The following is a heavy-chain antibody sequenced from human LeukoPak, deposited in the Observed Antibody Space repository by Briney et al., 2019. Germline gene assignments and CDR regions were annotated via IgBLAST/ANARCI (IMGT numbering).Heavy chain of an antibody. CDR2: IYTSGST. CDR1: GGSISSGSYY. V-gene: IGHV4-61*02. Sequence: PSETLSLTCTVSGGSISSGSYYWSWIRQPAGKGLEWIGRIYTSGSTNYNPSLKSRVTISVDTSKNQFSLKLSSVTAADTAVYYCARKYYDFWSGYYEGAFDIWGQGTMVTVSS. CDR3: ARKYYDFWSGYYEGAFDI. D-gene: IGHD3-3*01. J-gene: IGHJ3*02.